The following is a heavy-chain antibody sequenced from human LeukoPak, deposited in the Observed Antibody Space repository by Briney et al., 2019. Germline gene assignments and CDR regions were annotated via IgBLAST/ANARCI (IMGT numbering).Heavy chain of an antibody. CDR1: GYTFTSYG. J-gene: IGHJ5*02. V-gene: IGHV1-18*01. CDR3: ARVFADYDYSSSKNWFDP. CDR2: ISAYNGNT. D-gene: IGHD6-13*01. Sequence: ASVKVSCKASGYTFTSYGISWVRQAPGQGLEWMGWISAYNGNTNYAQKLQGRVTMTTDTSTSTAYMELRSLRSDDTAVYYCARVFADYDYSSSKNWFDPWGQGTLVTVSS.